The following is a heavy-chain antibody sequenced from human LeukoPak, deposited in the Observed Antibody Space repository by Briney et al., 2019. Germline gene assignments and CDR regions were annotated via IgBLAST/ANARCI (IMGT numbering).Heavy chain of an antibody. V-gene: IGHV3-7*01. Sequence: PGGSLRLSCAVSGFTFSEYWMNWVRQAPGKGLEWVASIRQDGGEKSYVDSVKGRFTISGDNTKNSLYLQMSSLRAEDTAVYYCARDGTAPGLYFDLWGQGTLVTVSS. D-gene: IGHD6-13*01. J-gene: IGHJ4*01. CDR3: ARDGTAPGLYFDL. CDR1: GFTFSEYW. CDR2: IRQDGGEK.